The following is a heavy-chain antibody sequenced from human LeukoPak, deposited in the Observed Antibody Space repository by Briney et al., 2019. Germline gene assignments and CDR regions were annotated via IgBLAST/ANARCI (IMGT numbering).Heavy chain of an antibody. CDR1: GFTFSSYS. J-gene: IGHJ4*02. Sequence: GGSLRLSCAASGFTFSSYSMNWVRQAPGKGLEWVSSISSSSSYIYYADSVKGRFTIPRDNAKNSLYLQMNSLRAEDTAVYYCARGYYDFWSGPSSDYWGQGTLVTVSS. CDR3: ARGYYDFWSGPSSDY. CDR2: ISSSSSYI. D-gene: IGHD3-3*01. V-gene: IGHV3-21*01.